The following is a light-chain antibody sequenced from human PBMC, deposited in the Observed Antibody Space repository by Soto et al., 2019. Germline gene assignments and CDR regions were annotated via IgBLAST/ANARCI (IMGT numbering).Light chain of an antibody. CDR1: SSDVGGYNY. V-gene: IGLV2-14*01. CDR3: SSFTSTSTRV. J-gene: IGLJ1*01. CDR2: DVS. Sequence: QSVLTQPASVSWSPGQSIAISCTGTSSDVGGYNYVSWYQQHPGKATKLMIYDVSNRPSGVSDRFSGSKSGNTASLTISGLQAEDEADYYCSSFTSTSTRVFGTGTKVTVL.